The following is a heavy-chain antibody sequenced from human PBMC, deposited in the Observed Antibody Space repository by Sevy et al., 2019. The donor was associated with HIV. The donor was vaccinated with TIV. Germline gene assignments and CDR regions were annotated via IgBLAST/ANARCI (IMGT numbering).Heavy chain of an antibody. D-gene: IGHD3-22*01. CDR2: FDPEDGET. CDR1: GYTLTKLS. V-gene: IGHV1-24*01. CDR3: ATTKDYYESSGSPFDY. J-gene: IGHJ4*02. Sequence: ASVKVSCKVSGYTLTKLSMHWVRQGPGKGLEWMGSFDPEDGETIYAQKFQGRVTMTKDTSTDTAHMELRSLKSEDTAVYYCATTKDYYESSGSPFDYWGQGTLVTVSS.